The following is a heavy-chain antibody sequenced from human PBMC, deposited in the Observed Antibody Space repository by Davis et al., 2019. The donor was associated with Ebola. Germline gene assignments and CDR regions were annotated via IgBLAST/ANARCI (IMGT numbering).Heavy chain of an antibody. CDR2: ISSDGGIT. D-gene: IGHD4-17*01. CDR3: VRTTYGAPEY. Sequence: GESPKISCAASGFTFSRYWMHWVRQAPGKGLVYVSRISSDGGITSYADSVKGRFTISRDNAKSTLYLQMNSLTAEDTAVYYCVRTTYGAPEYWGQGTLVTVSS. CDR1: GFTFSRYW. J-gene: IGHJ4*02. V-gene: IGHV3-74*01.